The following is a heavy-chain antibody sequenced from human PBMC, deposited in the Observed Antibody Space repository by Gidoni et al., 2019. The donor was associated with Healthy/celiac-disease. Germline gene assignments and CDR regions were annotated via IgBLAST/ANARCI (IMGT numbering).Heavy chain of an antibody. D-gene: IGHD6-13*01. J-gene: IGHJ4*02. CDR1: GFTFSGSA. Sequence: EVQLVESGGGLVQPGGSLKLSCAASGFTFSGSAMHWVRQASGKGLEWVGRIRSKANSYATAYAASVKGRFTISRDDSKNTAYLQMNSLKTEDTAVYYCNSKKGGAAAGTMEVDYWGQGTLVTVSS. V-gene: IGHV3-73*02. CDR3: NSKKGGAAAGTMEVDY. CDR2: IRSKANSYAT.